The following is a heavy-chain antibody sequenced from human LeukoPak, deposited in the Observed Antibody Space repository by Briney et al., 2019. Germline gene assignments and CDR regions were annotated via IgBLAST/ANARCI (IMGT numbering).Heavy chain of an antibody. Sequence: PGGSLRLSCAASGFTFSDHYMDWVRQAPGKGLEWVGRTRNKANSYTTEYAASVQGRFTISRDDSNNSLYLQMNSLKTEDTAVYYCATNYYDSSGYYRDYWGQGTLVTVSS. CDR2: TRNKANSYTT. CDR3: ATNYYDSSGYYRDY. J-gene: IGHJ4*02. V-gene: IGHV3-72*01. CDR1: GFTFSDHY. D-gene: IGHD3-22*01.